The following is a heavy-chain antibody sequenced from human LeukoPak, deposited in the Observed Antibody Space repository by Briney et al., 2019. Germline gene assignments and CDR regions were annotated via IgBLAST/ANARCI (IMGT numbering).Heavy chain of an antibody. J-gene: IGHJ4*02. Sequence: SETLSLTCAVYGGSFSGHYWSWIRQPPGKGLEWIGEINHSGSTNYNPSLKSRVTISVDTSKNQFSLKLSPVTAADTAVYYCARGRGYCSSTSCYPSKHLDYWGQGTLVTVSS. CDR2: INHSGST. CDR3: ARGRGYCSSTSCYPSKHLDY. D-gene: IGHD2-2*01. V-gene: IGHV4-34*01. CDR1: GGSFSGHY.